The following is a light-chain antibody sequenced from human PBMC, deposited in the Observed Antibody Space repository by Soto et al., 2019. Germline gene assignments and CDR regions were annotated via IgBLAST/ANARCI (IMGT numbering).Light chain of an antibody. Sequence: VMTQSPATLSESLGVRGTISSRASQSVNSKLAWYQQKPGRAPSLLIYGASTRATGTQARFSGSGSGTEFTLTISSLQSEDFAVYYCQQYNNWWTFGQGTQLDIK. CDR2: GAS. CDR1: QSVNSK. V-gene: IGKV3-15*01. J-gene: IGKJ1*01. CDR3: QQYNNWWT.